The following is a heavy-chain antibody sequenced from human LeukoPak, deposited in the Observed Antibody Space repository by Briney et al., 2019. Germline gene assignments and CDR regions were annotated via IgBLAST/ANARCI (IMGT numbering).Heavy chain of an antibody. J-gene: IGHJ4*02. CDR1: GGSFSGYY. V-gene: IGHV4-34*01. CDR2: INHSGST. CDR3: ARVWVPCCSSTSFYTSGVMIDY. D-gene: IGHD2-2*02. Sequence: SETLSLTCAVYGGSFSGYYWSWIRQPPGKGLEWIGKINHSGSTNYNPSLKSRVSISVDTSKNQFSLKLSSVTAADTAVYYCARVWVPCCSSTSFYTSGVMIDYWGQGTLVTVSS.